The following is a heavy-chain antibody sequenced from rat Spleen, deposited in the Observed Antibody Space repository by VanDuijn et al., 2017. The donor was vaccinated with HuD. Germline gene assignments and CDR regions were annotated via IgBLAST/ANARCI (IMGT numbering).Heavy chain of an antibody. CDR1: GFTFSNYG. CDR2: ISSDGGRN. J-gene: IGHJ2*01. CDR3: ATDTTLYFDY. V-gene: IGHV5-19*01. D-gene: IGHD1-5*01. Sequence: EVQLVESDGGLVQPGRSLKLSCAASGFTFSNYGMHWIRQAPTKGLEWVATISSDGGRNFYRDSVKGRFTISRDNAKSTLFLQMDSLRSEDTATYYCATDTTLYFDYWGQGVMVTVSS.